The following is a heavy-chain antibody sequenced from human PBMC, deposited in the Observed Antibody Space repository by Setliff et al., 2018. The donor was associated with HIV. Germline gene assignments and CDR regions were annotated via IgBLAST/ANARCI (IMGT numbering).Heavy chain of an antibody. J-gene: IGHJ6*03. CDR2: FYYNGDS. Sequence: SETLSLTCTVSGGSISSSSYFWGWIRQPPGKGLEWIGTFYYNGDSRYNPSLKSRVTISVDTSKNQFSLNLNSVTAADTAVYYCARGRRSTSSYYYYYYMDVWGKGTTVTVSS. CDR3: ARGRRSTSSYYYYYYMDV. V-gene: IGHV4-39*01. CDR1: GGSISSSSYF. D-gene: IGHD2-2*01.